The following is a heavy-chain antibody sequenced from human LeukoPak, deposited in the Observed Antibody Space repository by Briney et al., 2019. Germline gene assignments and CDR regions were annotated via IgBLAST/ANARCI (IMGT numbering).Heavy chain of an antibody. D-gene: IGHD5-18*01. CDR2: ISYDGSNK. J-gene: IGHJ3*01. V-gene: IGHV3-30-3*01. Sequence: GGSLRLSCAASGFTFSSYAMHWVRQAPGKGLEWVAVISYDGSNKYYADSVKGRFTISRDNAKNSLYLQMNSLRAEDTAVYYCARLSAMGSGLWGQGTMVTVSS. CDR3: ARLSAMGSGL. CDR1: GFTFSSYA.